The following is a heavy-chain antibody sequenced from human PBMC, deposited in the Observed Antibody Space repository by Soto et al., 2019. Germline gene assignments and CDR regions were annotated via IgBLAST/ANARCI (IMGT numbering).Heavy chain of an antibody. D-gene: IGHD6-6*01. CDR2: IYHSGSA. J-gene: IGHJ5*02. Sequence: PSETLSLTCAVSGGSISSSNWWSWVRQPPGKGLEWIGGIYHSGSANYNPSLKSRVTISVDKSKNQFSLKLSSVTPTDTAVYYCARRSSSSLGSLFDPWGRGILVTVSS. CDR3: ARRSSSSLGSLFDP. V-gene: IGHV4-4*02. CDR1: GGSISSSNW.